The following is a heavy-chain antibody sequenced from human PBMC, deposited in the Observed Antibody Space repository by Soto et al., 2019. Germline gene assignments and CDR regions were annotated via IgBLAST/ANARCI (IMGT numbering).Heavy chain of an antibody. CDR2: IKQDGSEK. D-gene: IGHD7-27*01. CDR3: ARLGSNWGSPFDY. CDR1: GFTFSSYW. V-gene: IGHV3-7*03. Sequence: GGSLRLSCAASGFTFSSYWMSWVRQAPGKGLEWVANIKQDGSEKYYVDSVKGRFTISRDNAKNSLYLQMNSRRAEDTAVYYCARLGSNWGSPFDYWGQGTLVTVSS. J-gene: IGHJ4*02.